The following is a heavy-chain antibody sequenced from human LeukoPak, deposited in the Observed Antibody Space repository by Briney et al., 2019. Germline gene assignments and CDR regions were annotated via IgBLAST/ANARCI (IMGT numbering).Heavy chain of an antibody. D-gene: IGHD2-2*01. Sequence: SETLSLTCTVSGGSISSSSYYWGWIRQPPGKGLEWIGSIYYSGSTYYNPSLKSRVTISVDTSKNQFSLKLSSVTAADTAVYYCAKSYCSSASCYFRSDYYYMDVWGKGTTVTVSS. CDR1: GGSISSSSYY. J-gene: IGHJ6*03. CDR2: IYYSGST. CDR3: AKSYCSSASCYFRSDYYYMDV. V-gene: IGHV4-39*07.